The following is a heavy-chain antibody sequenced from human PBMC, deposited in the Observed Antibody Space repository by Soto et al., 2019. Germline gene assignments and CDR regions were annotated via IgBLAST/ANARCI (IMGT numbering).Heavy chain of an antibody. CDR3: ARGLGIAARDAFDI. D-gene: IGHD6-6*01. CDR2: IIPIFGTA. CDR1: GYTFTSYG. Sequence: GASVKVSCKASGYTFTSYGISWVRQAPGQGLEWMGGIIPIFGTANYAQKFQGRVTITADESTSTAYMELSSLRSEDTAVYYCARGLGIAARDAFDIWGQGTMVTVSS. V-gene: IGHV1-69*13. J-gene: IGHJ3*02.